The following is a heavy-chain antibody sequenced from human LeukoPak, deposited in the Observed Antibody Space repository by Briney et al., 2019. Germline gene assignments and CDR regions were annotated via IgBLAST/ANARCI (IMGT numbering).Heavy chain of an antibody. D-gene: IGHD3-10*01. CDR3: ALNGSPFDY. V-gene: IGHV3-7*03. CDR1: GFTFISYW. J-gene: IGHJ4*02. CDR2: IKQDGSEK. Sequence: PGGSLRLSCAASGFTFISYWMSWVRQAPGKGLEWVANIKQDGSEKYYVDSVKGRFTISRDNAKKSLYLQMNSLRADDTAVYYCALNGSPFDYWGQGTLVTVSS.